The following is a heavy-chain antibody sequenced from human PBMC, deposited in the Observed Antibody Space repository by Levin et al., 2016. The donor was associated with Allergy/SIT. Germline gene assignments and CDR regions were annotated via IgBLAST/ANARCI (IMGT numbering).Heavy chain of an antibody. Sequence: SETLSLTCAVSGGSFSGYYWTWIRQPPGKGLEWIGEVLHSGGTNYNPSLKSRVIISVDKPKNLFSLRVTSVTAADTAVYYCARHIVGARGFLYWGQGTLVSVSS. V-gene: IGHV4-34*12. CDR1: GGSFSGYY. CDR2: VLHSGGT. D-gene: IGHD1-26*01. J-gene: IGHJ4*02. CDR3: ARHIVGARGFLY.